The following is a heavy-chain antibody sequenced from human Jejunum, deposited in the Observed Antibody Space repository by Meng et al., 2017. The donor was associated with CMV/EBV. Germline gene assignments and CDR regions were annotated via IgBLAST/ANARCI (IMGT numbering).Heavy chain of an antibody. J-gene: IGHJ4*02. V-gene: IGHV3-30*02. CDR3: AKVGFGWYSIDY. Sequence: GHLCDARGGVGLQGRARRLTGAASGSTFSSYGMHWVRQAPGKGREWEAFIRYDGTVQNYADSVKGRFTISRDNSWNMLSLEMNSLRPEDTAVYYCAKVGFGWYSIDYWGQGTLVTVSS. CDR2: IRYDGTVQ. D-gene: IGHD6-19*01. CDR1: GSTFSSYG.